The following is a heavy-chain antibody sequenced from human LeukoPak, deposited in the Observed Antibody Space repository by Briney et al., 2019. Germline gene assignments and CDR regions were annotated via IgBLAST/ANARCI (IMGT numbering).Heavy chain of an antibody. V-gene: IGHV3-30*18. CDR3: VKDSGSSWFGGDSM. CDR1: GFIFSSYG. D-gene: IGHD6-13*01. J-gene: IGHJ4*02. Sequence: GGSLRLSCAASGFIFSSYGMHWVRQAPGKGLEWVAGISKDGSDQYYGDCVQGRFTISRDNSENTLYLQMNSLRAEDTAVYFCVKDSGSSWFGGDSMWGQGTLVTVSS. CDR2: ISKDGSDQ.